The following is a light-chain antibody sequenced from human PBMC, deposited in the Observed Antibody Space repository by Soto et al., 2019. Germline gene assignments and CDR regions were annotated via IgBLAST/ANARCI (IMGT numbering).Light chain of an antibody. J-gene: IGKJ5*01. CDR1: QSVSSR. Sequence: EIVMTQSPGTLSLSPGERATLYCRASQSVSSRLAWYQQKPGQAPRLLISGASSRATGIPDRFSGSGFGTDFTLTISRLEPEDFALYYCQHYAGGSRITFGQGTRLEIK. CDR3: QHYAGGSRIT. CDR2: GAS. V-gene: IGKV3-20*01.